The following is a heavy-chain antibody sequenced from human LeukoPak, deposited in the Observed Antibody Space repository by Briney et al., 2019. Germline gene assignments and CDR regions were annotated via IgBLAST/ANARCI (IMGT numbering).Heavy chain of an antibody. CDR1: GFTFNQYW. Sequence: PGGSLRLSCAASGFTFNQYWMHWVRQGSGKGLAWVSRISLDGSETDYADSVKGRFTVSRDNAKNTVYLRMNRLRVDDTAVYYCARGVYGNFDSWGQGILVTVSS. CDR3: ARGVYGNFDS. D-gene: IGHD3-10*01. V-gene: IGHV3-74*01. CDR2: ISLDGSET. J-gene: IGHJ4*02.